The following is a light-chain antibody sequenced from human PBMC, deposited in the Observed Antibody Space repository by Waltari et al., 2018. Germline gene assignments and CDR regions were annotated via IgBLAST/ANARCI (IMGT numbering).Light chain of an antibody. Sequence: DIVMTQSPDSLAVSLGERATINCKSSESVLFSSRNKNHLAWYHQKPGHPPKLLLYWASTREAAVPDRFSGRGSGTDFTLTISSLQAEDVATYYCQQYYDSPLTFGGGTKVEIK. CDR1: ESVLFSSRNKNH. CDR3: QQYYDSPLT. CDR2: WAS. J-gene: IGKJ4*01. V-gene: IGKV4-1*01.